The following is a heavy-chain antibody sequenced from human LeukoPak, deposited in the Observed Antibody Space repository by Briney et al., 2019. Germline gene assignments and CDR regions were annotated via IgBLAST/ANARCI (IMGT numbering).Heavy chain of an antibody. J-gene: IGHJ4*02. CDR1: GGSFSGYY. V-gene: IGHV4-34*01. Sequence: PSETLSLTCAVYGGSFSGYYWSWIRQPPGKGLEWIGEINHSVTTNYNPSLKSRGAISLDSSKKQFYLNLSSVTAADTAVYFCARTTYDRPRVVRDWSRGTLVTVSS. CDR3: ARTTYDRPRVVRD. D-gene: IGHD5-12*01. CDR2: INHSVTT.